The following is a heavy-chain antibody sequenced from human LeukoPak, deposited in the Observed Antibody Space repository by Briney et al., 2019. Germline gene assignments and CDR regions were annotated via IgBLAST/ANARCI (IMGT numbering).Heavy chain of an antibody. J-gene: IGHJ4*02. CDR2: INSDGSTT. CDR3: ARAGQYRFDY. CDR1: GFTFGSYW. V-gene: IGHV3-74*01. Sequence: GGSLRLSCAASGFTFGSYWMHWVRQAPGKGLVWVSRINSDGSTTNYADSVKGRFTISRDNAKNTLYLQMNSLRADDTAVYYCARAGQYRFDYWGQGALVTVSS. D-gene: IGHD2/OR15-2a*01.